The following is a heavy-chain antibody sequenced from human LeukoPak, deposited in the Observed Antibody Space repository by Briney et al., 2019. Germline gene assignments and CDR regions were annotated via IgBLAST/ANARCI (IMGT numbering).Heavy chain of an antibody. D-gene: IGHD2-2*01. Sequence: GGSLRLSCAASGFTFSSYWMHWVRHAPGKGLVWVSRINSDGSSIGYADSVKGRFTISRDNAKNTLYLQMNSLRAEDTAVYYCARVVAAALSYYYMDVWGKGTTVTVSS. CDR2: INSDGSSI. CDR3: ARVVAAALSYYYMDV. V-gene: IGHV3-74*01. J-gene: IGHJ6*03. CDR1: GFTFSSYW.